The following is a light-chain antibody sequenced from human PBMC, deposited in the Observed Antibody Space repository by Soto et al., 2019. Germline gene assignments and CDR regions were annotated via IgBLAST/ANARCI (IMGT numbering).Light chain of an antibody. CDR2: EDS. V-gene: IGLV2-23*01. CDR1: SSDVGSYNL. CDR3: CSYAGSTTVV. J-gene: IGLJ3*02. Sequence: QSVLTQPASVSGSPGQSITISCTGTSSDVGSYNLVSWYQHHPGKAPKLMIYEDSKRPSGVSNRFSGSKSGNTASLTISGLQAEDEADYYCCSYAGSTTVVFGGGTKLTVL.